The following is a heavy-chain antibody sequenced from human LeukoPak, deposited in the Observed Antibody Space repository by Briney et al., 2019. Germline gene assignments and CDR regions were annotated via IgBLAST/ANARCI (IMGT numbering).Heavy chain of an antibody. V-gene: IGHV4-39*07. Sequence: SETLSLTCTVSGGSITTSNYYWVWIRQPPGKGLEWIGEINHSGSTNYNPSLKSRVTISVDTSKNQFSLKLSSVTAADTAVYYCARLRCVVTMITRCGFDPWGQGTLVTVSS. D-gene: IGHD3-22*01. CDR2: INHSGST. CDR3: ARLRCVVTMITRCGFDP. J-gene: IGHJ5*02. CDR1: GGSITTSNYY.